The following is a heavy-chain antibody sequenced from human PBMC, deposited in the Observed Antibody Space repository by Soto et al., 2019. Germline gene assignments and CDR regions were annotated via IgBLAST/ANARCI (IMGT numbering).Heavy chain of an antibody. D-gene: IGHD6-6*01. CDR3: ARQAARNYIDS. CDR1: GFTFTRYS. J-gene: IGHJ4*02. Sequence: PGGSLRLSCAASGFTFTRYSMNWVRQAPGKGLEWLAFIDSRGRTLSYADSVRGRFTISRDNAENSVYLQMDSLRADDTAVYYCARQAARNYIDSWGQGNSVTVSS. CDR2: IDSRGRTL. V-gene: IGHV3-48*04.